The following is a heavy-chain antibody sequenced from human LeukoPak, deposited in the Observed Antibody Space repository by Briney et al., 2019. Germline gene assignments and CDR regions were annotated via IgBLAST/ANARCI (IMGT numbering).Heavy chain of an antibody. V-gene: IGHV4-38-2*02. J-gene: IGHJ6*03. D-gene: IGHD3-9*01. CDR2: IYTSGST. CDR1: GYSISSGYY. Sequence: SETLSLTCTVSGYSISSGYYWGWIRQPPGKGLEWIGRIYTSGSTNYNPSLKSRVTISVDKSKNQFSLKLSSVTAADTAVYYCARDPTYYDILTGSVSYYMDVWGKGTTVTISS. CDR3: ARDPTYYDILTGSVSYYMDV.